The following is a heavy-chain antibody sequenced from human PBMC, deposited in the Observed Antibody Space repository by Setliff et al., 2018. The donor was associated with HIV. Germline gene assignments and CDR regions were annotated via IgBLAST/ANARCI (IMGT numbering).Heavy chain of an antibody. J-gene: IGHJ3*02. CDR3: ARGVNYYDSSGYAPDAFDI. D-gene: IGHD3-22*01. CDR1: GGTFSSYA. CDR2: IIPILGLA. V-gene: IGHV1-69*10. Sequence: SVKVSCKASGGTFSSYAISWVRQAPGQGLEWMGGIIPILGLANYAQKFQGRVTITTDESTSTAYMELSSLRSEDTAVYYCARGVNYYDSSGYAPDAFDIWGQGTMVTVSS.